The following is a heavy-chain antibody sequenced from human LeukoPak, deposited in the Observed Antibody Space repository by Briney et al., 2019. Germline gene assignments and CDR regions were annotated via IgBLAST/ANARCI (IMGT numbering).Heavy chain of an antibody. CDR3: ARDQHDSSGYYPFDY. J-gene: IGHJ4*02. D-gene: IGHD3-22*01. CDR2: IIPILGIA. V-gene: IGHV1-69*04. Sequence: SVKASCKASGGTFSSYAVSWVRQAPGQGLEWMGRIIPILGIANYAQKFQGRVTITADKSTSTAYMELSSLRSEDTAVYYCARDQHDSSGYYPFDYWGQGTLVTVSS. CDR1: GGTFSSYA.